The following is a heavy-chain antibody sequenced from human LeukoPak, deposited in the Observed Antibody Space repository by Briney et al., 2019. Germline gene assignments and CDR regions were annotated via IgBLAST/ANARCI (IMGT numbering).Heavy chain of an antibody. CDR1: GFTFSSYE. Sequence: PGGSLRLSCAAFGFTFSSYEMNWVRQAPGKGLEWVSYISSSGSTIYYADSVKGRFTISRDNAKNSLYLQMNSLRAEDTAVYYCARDSGEARYGDYSFDYWGQGTLVTVSS. V-gene: IGHV3-48*03. J-gene: IGHJ4*02. CDR2: ISSSGSTI. CDR3: ARDSGEARYGDYSFDY. D-gene: IGHD4-17*01.